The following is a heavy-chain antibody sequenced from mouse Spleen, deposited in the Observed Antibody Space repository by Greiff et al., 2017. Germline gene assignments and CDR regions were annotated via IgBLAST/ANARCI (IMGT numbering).Heavy chain of an antibody. D-gene: IGHD2-3*01. CDR3: AREGYDGYFLAY. CDR1: GYSFTGYN. CDR2: IDPYNGGT. V-gene: IGHV1S135*01. J-gene: IGHJ3*01. Sequence: EVKLMESGPELGKPGASVKISCKASGYSFTGYNMYWVKQSHRKSLEWIGYIDPYNGGTSYNQKSKGKATLTVDKSSSTAYMHLNSLTSEDSAIYYCAREGYDGYFLAYWGQGTLVTVSA.